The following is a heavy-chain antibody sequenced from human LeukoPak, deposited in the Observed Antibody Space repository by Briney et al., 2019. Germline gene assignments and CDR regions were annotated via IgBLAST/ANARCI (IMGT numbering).Heavy chain of an antibody. V-gene: IGHV3-33*01. CDR2: IRYDGSNK. D-gene: IGHD2-2*02. CDR1: GFTFSSYG. CDR3: ARERVIPAVVVPAAILDY. J-gene: IGHJ4*02. Sequence: GRSLRLSCAASGFTFSSYGMHWVRQAPGKGLEWVAVIRYDGSNKYYADSVRGRFTISRDNSKNTLYLQMNSLRAEDTAVYYCARERVIPAVVVPAAILDYWGQGTLVTVSS.